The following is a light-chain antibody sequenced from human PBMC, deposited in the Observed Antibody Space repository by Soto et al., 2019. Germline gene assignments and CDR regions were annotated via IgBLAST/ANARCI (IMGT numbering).Light chain of an antibody. CDR3: SSYAGNNKMV. V-gene: IGLV2-8*01. Sequence: QSALTQPPSASGSLGQSVTISCTGTSSDVGDYTYVSWYQQHPGKAPKFIIYEVNKRPSGVPDRFSGSKSGNTASLTVSGLQAEDEADYYCSSYAGNNKMVFGGGTNLTVL. CDR1: SSDVGDYTY. J-gene: IGLJ3*02. CDR2: EVN.